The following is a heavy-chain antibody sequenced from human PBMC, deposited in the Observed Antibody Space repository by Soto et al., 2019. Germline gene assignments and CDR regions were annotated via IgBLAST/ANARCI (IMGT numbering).Heavy chain of an antibody. CDR2: ISYDGNNK. Sequence: GGSLRLSCAASGFTFSSYGMHWVRQAPGKGLEWVAVISYDGNNKFYADSVKGRFTISRDDAENSLYLQMNNLKAGDTAVYYCARGGIPPGYGLDVWGQGTTVTVSS. J-gene: IGHJ6*02. CDR1: GFTFSSYG. D-gene: IGHD6-13*01. V-gene: IGHV3-30*03. CDR3: ARGGIPPGYGLDV.